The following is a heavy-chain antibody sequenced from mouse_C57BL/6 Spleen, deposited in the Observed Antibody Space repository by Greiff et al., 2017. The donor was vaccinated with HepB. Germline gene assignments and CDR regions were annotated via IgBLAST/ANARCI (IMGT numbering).Heavy chain of an antibody. CDR2: IYPRSGNT. CDR1: GYTFTSYG. V-gene: IGHV1-81*01. Sequence: QVQLQQSGAELARPGASVKLSCKASGYTFTSYGISWVKQSTGQGLEWIGEIYPRSGNTYYNEKFKGKATLTADKSSSTAYMELRSLTSEDSAVYFCARSYGPLRMDYDGYYFDYWGQGTTLTVSS. J-gene: IGHJ2*01. CDR3: ARSYGPLRMDYDGYYFDY. D-gene: IGHD2-4*01.